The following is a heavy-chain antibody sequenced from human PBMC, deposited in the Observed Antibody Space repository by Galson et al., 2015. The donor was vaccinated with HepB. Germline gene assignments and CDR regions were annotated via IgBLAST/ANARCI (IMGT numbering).Heavy chain of an antibody. Sequence: SLRLSCAASGFTFSSYGMHWVRQAPGKGLEWVAFIRYDGSNKYYADSVKGRFTISRDNSKNTLYLQMNSLRAEDTAVYYCAKDSIFVVVPAALDYWGQGTLVTVSS. CDR1: GFTFSSYG. D-gene: IGHD2-2*01. CDR3: AKDSIFVVVPAALDY. J-gene: IGHJ4*02. V-gene: IGHV3-30*02. CDR2: IRYDGSNK.